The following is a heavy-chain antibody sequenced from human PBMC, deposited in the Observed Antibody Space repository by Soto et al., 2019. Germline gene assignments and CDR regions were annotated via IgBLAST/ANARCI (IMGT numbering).Heavy chain of an antibody. CDR1: GFTFDDYA. CDR2: ISWNSGSI. D-gene: IGHD2-2*01. J-gene: IGHJ6*03. CDR3: AKDFRVEEDIVVVPAARSLGLNYYYYMDV. V-gene: IGHV3-9*01. Sequence: GGSLRLSCAASGFTFDDYAMHWVRQAPGKGLEWVSGISWNSGSIGYADSVKGRFTISRDNAKNYLYLQMNSLGAEDTALYYCAKDFRVEEDIVVVPAARSLGLNYYYYMDVWGKGTTVTVSS.